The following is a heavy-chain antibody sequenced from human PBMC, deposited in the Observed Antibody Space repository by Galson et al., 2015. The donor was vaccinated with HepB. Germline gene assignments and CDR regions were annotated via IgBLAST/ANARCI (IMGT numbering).Heavy chain of an antibody. J-gene: IGHJ6*03. D-gene: IGHD2-2*02. V-gene: IGHV4-61*02. CDR2: IYTSGST. Sequence: LSLTCTVSGGSISSGSYYWSWIRQPAGKGLEWIGRIYTSGSTNYNPSLKSRVTMSVDTSKNQFSLKLSSVTAADTAVYYCARSSDIVVVPAAIRERYYYYYYMDVWGKGTTVTVSS. CDR1: GGSISSGSYY. CDR3: ARSSDIVVVPAAIRERYYYYYYMDV.